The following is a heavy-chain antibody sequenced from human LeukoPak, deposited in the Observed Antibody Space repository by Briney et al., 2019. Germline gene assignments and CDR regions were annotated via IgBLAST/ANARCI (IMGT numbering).Heavy chain of an antibody. D-gene: IGHD3-3*01. V-gene: IGHV3-33*08. J-gene: IGHJ4*02. CDR3: ARDQGLWVGFWSGYYDL. CDR1: GFTFSSYE. Sequence: GGSLRLSCAASGFTFSSYEMNWVRQAPGKGLEWVAVIWNDGSKQYYADSVEGRFTISRDNSKSTLYLQMNSLRAEDTAVYYCARDQGLWVGFWSGYYDLWGQGTLVTVSS. CDR2: IWNDGSKQ.